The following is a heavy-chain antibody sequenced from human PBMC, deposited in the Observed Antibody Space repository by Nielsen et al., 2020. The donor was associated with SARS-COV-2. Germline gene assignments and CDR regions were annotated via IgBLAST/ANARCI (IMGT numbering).Heavy chain of an antibody. CDR2: ISGSGGST. V-gene: IGHV3-23*01. CDR1: GFTFSSYA. J-gene: IGHJ6*02. CDR3: AKRQLVRYYYGMDV. Sequence: GESLKISCAASGFTFSSYAMSWVRQAPGKGLEWVSAISGSGGSTYYADSVKGRFTISRDNSKNTLYLQMNSLRAEDTAVYYCAKRQLVRYYYGMDVWGQGTTVTVFS. D-gene: IGHD6-13*01.